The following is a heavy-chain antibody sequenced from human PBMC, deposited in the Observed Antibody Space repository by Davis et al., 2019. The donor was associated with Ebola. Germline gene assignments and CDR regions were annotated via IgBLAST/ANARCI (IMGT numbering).Heavy chain of an antibody. Sequence: ASVKVSCKASGYRLTSYYMHWVRQAPGHGLEWMGTINTSDGFTSYAQDFQGRVTMTRDTSTSTVHMDLRSLRSEDTAVYYCGKGKLEELDYWGQGTLVTVSS. CDR3: GKGKLEELDY. V-gene: IGHV1-46*01. CDR2: INTSDGFT. D-gene: IGHD1/OR15-1a*01. CDR1: GYRLTSYY. J-gene: IGHJ4*02.